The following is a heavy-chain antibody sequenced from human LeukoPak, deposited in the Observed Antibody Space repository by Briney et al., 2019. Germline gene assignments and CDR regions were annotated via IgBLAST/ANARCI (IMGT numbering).Heavy chain of an antibody. CDR2: IRSKSYGGTT. Sequence: GGSLRLSCTASGFTFGDYAMSWFRQAPGKGLEWVGFIRSKSYGGTTEYAASVKGRLTISSDDSKSIAYLQMNSLKTEDTAVYYCTSRIAARSAIFDYWGQGTLVTVSS. CDR1: GFTFGDYA. CDR3: TSRIAARSAIFDY. V-gene: IGHV3-49*03. J-gene: IGHJ4*02. D-gene: IGHD6-6*01.